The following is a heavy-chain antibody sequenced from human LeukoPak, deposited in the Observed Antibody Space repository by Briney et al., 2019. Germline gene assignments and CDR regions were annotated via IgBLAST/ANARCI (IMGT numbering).Heavy chain of an antibody. CDR3: ARQLGYCSSTSCPRFDY. Sequence: PSETLSLTCTVSGGSISSSSYYWGWIRQPPGKGLEWIGSIYYSGSTYYNPSLKSRVTISVDTSKNQFSLKLSSVTAADTAVYYCARQLGYCSSTSCPRFDYWGQGTLVTVSS. CDR2: IYYSGST. V-gene: IGHV4-39*01. CDR1: GGSISSSSYY. J-gene: IGHJ4*02. D-gene: IGHD2-2*01.